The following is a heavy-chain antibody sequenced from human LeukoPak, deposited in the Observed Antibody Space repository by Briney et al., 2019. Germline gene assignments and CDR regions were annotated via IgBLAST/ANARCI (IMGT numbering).Heavy chain of an antibody. CDR3: ATRRDY. J-gene: IGHJ4*02. CDR1: GFTFSSYA. CDR2: VSYDGSNK. V-gene: IGHV3-30*01. Sequence: GRSLRLSCAASGFTFSSYAMHWVRQAPGKGLEWVAVVSYDGSNKYYADSVKGRFTISRDNSKNTLYLQMNSLRAEDTAVYYCATRRDYWGQGTLVTVSS.